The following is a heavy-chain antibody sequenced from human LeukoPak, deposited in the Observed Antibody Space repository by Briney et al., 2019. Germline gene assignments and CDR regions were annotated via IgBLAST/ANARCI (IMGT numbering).Heavy chain of an antibody. Sequence: GSLRLSCEASGFSFSSYAFAWVRQGPGKGLEWVAAVTSGGGGTHFADSVKGRFTISRDNTKSTMYLQMNSLRVDDTAMYFCGSDPNGDYVGALGYWGRGALVTVSS. CDR3: GSDPNGDYVGALGY. D-gene: IGHD2-8*01. CDR1: GFSFSSYA. CDR2: VTSGGGGT. J-gene: IGHJ4*01. V-gene: IGHV3-23*01.